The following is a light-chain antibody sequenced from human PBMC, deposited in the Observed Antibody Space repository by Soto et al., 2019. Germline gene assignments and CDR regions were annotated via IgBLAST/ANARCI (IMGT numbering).Light chain of an antibody. J-gene: IGKJ1*01. CDR3: QQYNSYWT. V-gene: IGKV1-5*01. CDR2: DAS. Sequence: DIQMTLSPSTLSASVGDRVTITCRASQSISSWLAWYQQKPGKAPKLLIYDASSLESGVPSRFSGSGSGTEITLTISSLQPDDFATYYCQQYNSYWTFGQGTKVDIK. CDR1: QSISSW.